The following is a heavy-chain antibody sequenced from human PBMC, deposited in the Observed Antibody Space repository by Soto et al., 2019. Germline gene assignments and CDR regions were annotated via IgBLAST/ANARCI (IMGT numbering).Heavy chain of an antibody. Sequence: PSETLSLTCAVYGGSFSRYYWSWIRQPPGKGLEWIGEINHSGSTNYNPSLKSRVTISVDTSKNQFSLKLSSVTAADTAVYYCASRITVFGVVIPYWGQGTLVTVSS. CDR3: ASRITVFGVVIPY. D-gene: IGHD3-3*01. V-gene: IGHV4-34*01. J-gene: IGHJ4*02. CDR2: INHSGST. CDR1: GGSFSRYY.